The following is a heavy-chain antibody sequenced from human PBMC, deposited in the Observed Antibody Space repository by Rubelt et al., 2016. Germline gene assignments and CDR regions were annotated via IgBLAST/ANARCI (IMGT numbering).Heavy chain of an antibody. D-gene: IGHD6-13*01. Sequence: VQLVESGGGVVQPGRSLRLSCAASGFTFSSYAMHWVRQAPGKGLEWVAVISYDGINKYYADSVKGRFPISRDNSKNRLLLQMSSRRAEDAAVEYCARAGSSWSPPNDYWGQGTLVTVSS. CDR1: GFTFSSYA. CDR2: ISYDGINK. V-gene: IGHV3-30*04. CDR3: ARAGSSWSPPNDY. J-gene: IGHJ4*02.